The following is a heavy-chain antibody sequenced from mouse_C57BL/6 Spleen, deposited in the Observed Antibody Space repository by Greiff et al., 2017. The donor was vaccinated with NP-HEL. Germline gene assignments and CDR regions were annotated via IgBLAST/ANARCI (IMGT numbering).Heavy chain of an antibody. D-gene: IGHD1-1*01. CDR2: IYPGDGDT. J-gene: IGHJ3*01. CDR3: ARGGYYGSSYDWFAY. CDR1: GYAFSSYW. Sequence: QVQLQQSGAELVKPGASVKISCKASGYAFSSYWVNWVKQRPGKGLEWIGQIYPGDGDTNYNGKFKGKATLTADKSSSTAYMQLSSLTSEDSAVYFCARGGYYGSSYDWFAYWGQGTLVTVSA. V-gene: IGHV1-80*01.